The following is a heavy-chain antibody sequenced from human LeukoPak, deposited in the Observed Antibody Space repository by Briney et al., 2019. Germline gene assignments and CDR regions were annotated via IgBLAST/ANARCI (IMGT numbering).Heavy chain of an antibody. CDR3: AKVYCSGGSCYSGAFDI. CDR1: GFAFSSYG. CDR2: IRYDGSNK. D-gene: IGHD2-15*01. V-gene: IGHV3-30*02. J-gene: IGHJ3*02. Sequence: GGSLRFSCAASGFAFSSYGMHWVRQAPGKGLEWVAFIRYDGSNKYYADSVKGRFTISRDNSKNTLYLQMNSLRAEDTAVYYCAKVYCSGGSCYSGAFDIWGQGTMVTVSS.